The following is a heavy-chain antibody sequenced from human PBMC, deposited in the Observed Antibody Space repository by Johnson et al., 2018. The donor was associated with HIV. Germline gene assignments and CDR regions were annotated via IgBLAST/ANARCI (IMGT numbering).Heavy chain of an antibody. V-gene: IGHV3-33*08. CDR3: AREGTEDMIVVVTSRDDAFDI. CDR1: GLSFSNFG. CDR2: ISFDGNLK. Sequence: QVQLVESGGGVVQPGKSLTLSCVGSGLSFSNFGIHWVRQAPGKGPAWVAVISFDGNLKKYADSVKGRFTISRDNSKNTLYLQMNSLRAEDTAMYYCAREGTEDMIVVVTSRDDAFDIWGQGTMVTVSS. J-gene: IGHJ3*02. D-gene: IGHD3-22*01.